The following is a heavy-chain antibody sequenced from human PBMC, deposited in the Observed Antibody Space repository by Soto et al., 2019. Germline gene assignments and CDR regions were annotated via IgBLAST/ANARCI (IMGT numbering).Heavy chain of an antibody. CDR2: ITYIGTT. D-gene: IGHD6-6*01. V-gene: IGHV4-59*01. Sequence: PSETLSLTCTVSRGSISTYYWSWIRQSPGKGLEWIGYITYIGTTDYNPSLKSRVTISVDTSKNQFSLRLTSVTAADTAVYYCAGRPSSSRIWLDPWGQGSLVTVSS. CDR1: RGSISTYY. CDR3: AGRPSSSRIWLDP. J-gene: IGHJ5*02.